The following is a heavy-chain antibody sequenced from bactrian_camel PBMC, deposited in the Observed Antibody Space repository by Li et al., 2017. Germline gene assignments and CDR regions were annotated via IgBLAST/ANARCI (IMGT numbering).Heavy chain of an antibody. Sequence: HVQLVESGGDSVQAGGSLRLSCAASGYTYLGYCMGWFRQAPGKEREQVASIDSDGPTFYEDSVKGRFTISRDNAENTLYLQMDSLTPEDTAMYYCAAVGESVLSLGASRYKVWGQGTQVTVS. J-gene: IGHJ4*01. CDR3: AAVGESVLSLGASRYKV. CDR2: IDSDGPT. CDR1: GYTYLGYC. V-gene: IGHV3S55*01. D-gene: IGHD3*01.